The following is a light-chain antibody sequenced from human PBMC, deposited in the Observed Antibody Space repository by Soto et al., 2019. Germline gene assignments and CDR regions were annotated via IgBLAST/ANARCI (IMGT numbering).Light chain of an antibody. J-gene: IGLJ2*01. CDR1: SSDVGGYNY. Sequence: QSVLTQPASVSGSPGQSITISCTGTSSDVGGYNYVSWYQQHPGKAPNLMIYDVSNRPSGVSHRFSGSKSGNTASLTISGRQAEDGADYYRSSYSSSSTLVFGGGTKLTVL. CDR3: SSYSSSSTLV. V-gene: IGLV2-14*01. CDR2: DVS.